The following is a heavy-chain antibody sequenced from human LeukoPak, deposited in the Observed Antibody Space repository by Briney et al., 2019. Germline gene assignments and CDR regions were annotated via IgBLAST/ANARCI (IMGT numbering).Heavy chain of an antibody. J-gene: IGHJ4*02. V-gene: IGHV3-23*01. CDR3: AYDLSSGWYFGFDY. CDR1: GFTFSSDA. D-gene: IGHD6-19*01. CDR2: ISGSGGST. Sequence: GGSLRLSCAASGFTFSSDAMSWVRQAPGKGLEWVSAISGSGGSTYYADSVKGRFTISRGNSKNTLYLQMNSLRAEDTAVYYCAYDLSSGWYFGFDYWGQGTLVTVSS.